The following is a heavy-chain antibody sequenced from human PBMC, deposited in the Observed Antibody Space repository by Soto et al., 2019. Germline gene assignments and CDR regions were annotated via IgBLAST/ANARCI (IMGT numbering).Heavy chain of an antibody. Sequence: QLQLQESGPGLVKPSETLSLTCTVSGGSISRSSYYWGWIRQPPGKGLEWIGSIDYSGSTYYNPSLKSRVTISVDTSKNQFSLKQSSVTAADTAVYYCARHPYGDYFDFWGQGTLVTVSS. CDR1: GGSISRSSYY. V-gene: IGHV4-39*01. D-gene: IGHD4-17*01. CDR2: IDYSGST. J-gene: IGHJ4*02. CDR3: ARHPYGDYFDF.